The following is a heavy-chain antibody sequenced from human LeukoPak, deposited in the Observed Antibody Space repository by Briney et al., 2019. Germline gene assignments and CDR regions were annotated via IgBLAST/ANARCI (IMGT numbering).Heavy chain of an antibody. CDR1: GYTFTSYA. J-gene: IGHJ4*02. D-gene: IGHD3-9*01. Sequence: ASVKVSCKASGYTFTSYAMNWVRQAPGQGLEWMGWINTNTGNPTYAQGFTGRFVFSLDTSVSTAYLQISSLKAEDTAVYYCARDPLLRYFDWLPLFDYWGQGTLVTVSS. CDR2: INTNTGNP. V-gene: IGHV7-4-1*02. CDR3: ARDPLLRYFDWLPLFDY.